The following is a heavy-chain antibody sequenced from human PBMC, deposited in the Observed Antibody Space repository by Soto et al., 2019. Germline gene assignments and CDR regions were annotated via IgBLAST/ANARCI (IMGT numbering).Heavy chain of an antibody. CDR3: TRHRARVVGATQWGLFDY. V-gene: IGHV3-49*03. J-gene: IGHJ4*02. CDR2: FRSKAYGGTT. D-gene: IGHD1-26*01. CDR1: GFTFGDYA. Sequence: GGSLRLSCTASGFTFGDYAMSWFRQAPGKGLEWVGFFRSKAYGGTTEYAASVKGRFTISRDDSKSIAYLQMNSLKTEDTAVYYCTRHRARVVGATQWGLFDYWGQGTLVTVSS.